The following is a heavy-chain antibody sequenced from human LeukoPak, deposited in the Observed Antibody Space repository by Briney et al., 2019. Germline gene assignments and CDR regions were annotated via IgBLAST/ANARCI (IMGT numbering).Heavy chain of an antibody. D-gene: IGHD3-22*01. CDR1: GYTFTIYA. J-gene: IGHJ4*02. V-gene: IGHV1-3*01. CDR2: INAGNGNT. Sequence: GASVKVSCTASGYTFTIYAMHWVRQAPGQRLEWMGWINAGNGNTEYSQKFQGRVTITRDTSASTAYMELSSLRSEDTAVYYCARDRESVWYDSSGYYGYWGQGTLVTVSS. CDR3: ARDRESVWYDSSGYYGY.